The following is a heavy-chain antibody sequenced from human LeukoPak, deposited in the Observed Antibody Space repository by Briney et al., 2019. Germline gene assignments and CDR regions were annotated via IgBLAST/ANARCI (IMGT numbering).Heavy chain of an antibody. Sequence: ASVRVSCKASGYTFSIYNMHWVRQAPGQGLEWMGIINPSGGTSYAQKLQGRITMTRDTPTSTLYMELSSLRSEDTAVYYCAREGVAGTGLDFWGQGPLVTVSS. CDR3: AREGVAGTGLDF. V-gene: IGHV1-46*01. J-gene: IGHJ4*02. D-gene: IGHD6-13*01. CDR2: INPSGGT. CDR1: GYTFSIYN.